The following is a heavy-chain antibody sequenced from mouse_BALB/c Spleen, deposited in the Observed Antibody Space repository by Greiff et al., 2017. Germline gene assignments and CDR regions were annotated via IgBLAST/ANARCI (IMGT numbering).Heavy chain of an antibody. V-gene: IGHV5-6*02. CDR3: ARYGNYDY. D-gene: IGHD2-1*01. CDR2: ISSGGSYT. J-gene: IGHJ2*01. Sequence: EVMLVESGGDLVKPGGSLKLSCAASGFTFSSYGMSWVRQTPDKRLEWVATISSGGSYTYYPDSVKGRFTISRDNAKNTLYLQMSSLKSEDTAMYYCARYGNYDYWGQGTTLTVSS. CDR1: GFTFSSYG.